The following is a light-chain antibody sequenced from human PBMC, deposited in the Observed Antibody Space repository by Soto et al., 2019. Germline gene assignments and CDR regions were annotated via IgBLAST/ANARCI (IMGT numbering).Light chain of an antibody. J-gene: IGKJ1*01. CDR3: QQYNSYPWT. CDR1: QSISSW. CDR2: DAS. V-gene: IGKV1-5*01. Sequence: DIQMTQSPSTLSASVGDRVTITCRASQSISSWLAWYQQKPGKAPKLLIYDASSLESGVPSRFSGSGSGTDFTLTISSLQPDDFATYYGQQYNSYPWTFGQGTKVESK.